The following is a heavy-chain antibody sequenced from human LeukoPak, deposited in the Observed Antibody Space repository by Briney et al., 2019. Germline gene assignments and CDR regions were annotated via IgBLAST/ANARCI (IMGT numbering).Heavy chain of an antibody. CDR2: ISAYNGNT. J-gene: IGHJ5*02. CDR1: GYTFTSYG. Sequence: GASVKVSCKASGYTFTSYGISWVRQAPGQGLEWMGWISAYNGNTNYAQKLQGRVTMTTDTSTSTAYMELRSLRSDDTAVYYCARDLSVYYYGSGSYYNGGNWFDPWGQGTLVTISS. D-gene: IGHD3-10*01. CDR3: ARDLSVYYYGSGSYYNGGNWFDP. V-gene: IGHV1-18*01.